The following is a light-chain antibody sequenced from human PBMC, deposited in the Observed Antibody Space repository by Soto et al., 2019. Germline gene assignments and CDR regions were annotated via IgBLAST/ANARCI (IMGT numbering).Light chain of an antibody. J-gene: IGKJ2*01. Sequence: AIRMTQSPSSFSASTGDRVTITCRASQGISSYLAWYQQKPGKAPKLRIYAESTLQSGVPSRFSGSGSGTDFTLTISCLQSEAFATYYCQQYYSYPQGYTFGQGTKLEI. CDR1: QGISSY. V-gene: IGKV1-8*01. CDR2: AES. CDR3: QQYYSYPQGYT.